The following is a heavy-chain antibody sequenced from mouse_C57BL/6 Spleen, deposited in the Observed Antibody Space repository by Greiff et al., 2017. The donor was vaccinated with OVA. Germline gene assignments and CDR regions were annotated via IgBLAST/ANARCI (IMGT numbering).Heavy chain of an antibody. CDR1: GYTFTSYW. CDR2: IDPNSGGT. CDR3: ARSFTTVVATRGHYFDY. V-gene: IGHV1-72*01. D-gene: IGHD1-1*01. J-gene: IGHJ2*01. Sequence: QVQLKQPGAELVKPGASVKLSCKASGYTFTSYWMHWVKQRPGRGLEWIGRIDPNSGGTKYNEKFKSEATLTVDKPASTAYMQLSSLTSEDSAVYDCARSFTTVVATRGHYFDYWGQGTTLTVSS.